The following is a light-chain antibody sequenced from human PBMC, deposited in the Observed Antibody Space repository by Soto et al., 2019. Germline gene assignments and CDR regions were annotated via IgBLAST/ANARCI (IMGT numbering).Light chain of an antibody. CDR1: QDINIY. CDR2: YAS. J-gene: IGKJ5*01. Sequence: DNQMTKSPSSLFASVGDRVTITCHATQDINIYLNWYQQKPGKAPNLLIYYASNLEIGVPSRFSGSGSGTHFTFTISILQTEDIGTYYCQQYDILPITFGQGTRLEIK. CDR3: QQYDILPIT. V-gene: IGKV1-33*01.